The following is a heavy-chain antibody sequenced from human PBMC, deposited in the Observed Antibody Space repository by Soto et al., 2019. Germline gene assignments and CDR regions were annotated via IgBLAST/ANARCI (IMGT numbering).Heavy chain of an antibody. CDR3: DAVLLHPYELAFAGPVSGAFDY. Sequence: ASVKVSCKVSGNSLRKVSIYWVREAPGEGLEGVGGVDRQHGELFYAEGFQGRLTMTEDTPTDTIYMVLNSLASEDTAVYFCDAVLLHPYELAFAGPVSGAFDYWGQGTRVTVSS. CDR1: GNSLRKVS. D-gene: IGHD3-3*02. V-gene: IGHV1-24*01. CDR2: VDRQHGEL. J-gene: IGHJ4*01.